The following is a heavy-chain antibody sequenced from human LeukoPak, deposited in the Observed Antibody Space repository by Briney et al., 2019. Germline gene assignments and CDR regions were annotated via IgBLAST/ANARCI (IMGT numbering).Heavy chain of an antibody. CDR1: GGSVSNSLYY. D-gene: IGHD6-13*01. CDR3: AREPRRRYSSSWYYFDY. CDR2: IYYNGDT. J-gene: IGHJ4*02. V-gene: IGHV4-61*01. Sequence: SETLSLTCTVSGGSVSNSLYYWSWIRQPPGKGLEWIGYIYYNGDTNYNPSLKSRVIISIDTSSNQFSLRLNSMTAADTAVYYCAREPRRRYSSSWYYFDYWGQGTLVTVSS.